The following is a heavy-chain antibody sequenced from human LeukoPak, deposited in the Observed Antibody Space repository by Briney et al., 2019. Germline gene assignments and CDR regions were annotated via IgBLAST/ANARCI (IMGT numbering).Heavy chain of an antibody. V-gene: IGHV3-21*01. Sequence: GGSLRLSCAASGFTFSSYSMNWVRQAPGKGLEWVSSISISSSYIYYADSVKGRFTISRDNAKNSLYLQMNSLRAEDTAVYYCARDFPYDSSGYYNSDAFDIWGQGTMVTVSS. J-gene: IGHJ3*02. CDR2: ISISSSYI. D-gene: IGHD3-22*01. CDR1: GFTFSSYS. CDR3: ARDFPYDSSGYYNSDAFDI.